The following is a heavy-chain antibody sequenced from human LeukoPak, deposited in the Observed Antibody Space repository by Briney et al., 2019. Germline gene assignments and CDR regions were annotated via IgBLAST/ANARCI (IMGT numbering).Heavy chain of an antibody. J-gene: IGHJ4*02. CDR2: INSDGSST. CDR3: AKGVVRGVTRGIFDY. CDR1: GFTFSSYW. D-gene: IGHD3-10*01. V-gene: IGHV3-74*01. Sequence: GGSLRLSCAASGFTFSSYWMHWVRQAPGKGLVWVSRINSDGSSTSYADSVKGRFTISRDNSKNTLYLQMNSLRAEDTAVYYCAKGVVRGVTRGIFDYWGQGTLVTVSS.